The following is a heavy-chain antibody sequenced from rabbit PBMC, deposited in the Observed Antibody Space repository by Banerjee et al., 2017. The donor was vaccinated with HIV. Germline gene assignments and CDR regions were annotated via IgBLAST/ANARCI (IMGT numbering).Heavy chain of an antibody. J-gene: IGHJ4*01. V-gene: IGHV1S39*01. CDR2: ITYGGSA. D-gene: IGHD4-1*01. CDR1: GFDFSSYG. CDR3: ARDLAGVIGWNFNF. Sequence: QEQLVESGGGLVQPGGSLKLSCKASGFDFSSYGVSWVHQAPGKGLEWIGYITYGGSAYYASWAKGRFTISKTSSTTVTLQMTSLTAADTATYFCARDLAGVIGWNFNFWGPGTLVTVS.